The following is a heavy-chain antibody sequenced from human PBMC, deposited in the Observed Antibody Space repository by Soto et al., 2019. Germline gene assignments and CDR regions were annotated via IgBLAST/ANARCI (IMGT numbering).Heavy chain of an antibody. Sequence: ASVKVSCKASGYTFTGYYMHWVRQAPGQGLEWMGWINPNSGGTNYAQKFQGWVTMTRDTSISTAYMELSRLRSDDTAVYYCARDIYCSSTSCFPLAVAGTRYYGMDVWGQGTTVTVSS. D-gene: IGHD2-2*01. CDR1: GYTFTGYY. J-gene: IGHJ6*02. CDR2: INPNSGGT. CDR3: ARDIYCSSTSCFPLAVAGTRYYGMDV. V-gene: IGHV1-2*04.